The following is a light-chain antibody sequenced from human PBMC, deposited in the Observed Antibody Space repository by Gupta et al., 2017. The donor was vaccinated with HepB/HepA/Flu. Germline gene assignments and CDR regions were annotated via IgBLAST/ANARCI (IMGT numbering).Light chain of an antibody. J-gene: IGLJ2*01. CDR3: LIWHSSTWI. CDR1: SGINVATYR. V-gene: IGLV5-45*02. CDR2: YKSDSDK. Sequence: QAVLPQPSSLSASPGASASLTCTLRSGINVATYRIYWYQQKPGSPPQYLLRYKSDSDKQQGSGVPSRFSGSKEASANAGILLISGLQSEDEADYYCLIWHSSTWIFGGGTRLTVL.